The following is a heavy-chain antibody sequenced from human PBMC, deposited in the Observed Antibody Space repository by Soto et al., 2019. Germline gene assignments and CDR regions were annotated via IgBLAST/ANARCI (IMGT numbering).Heavy chain of an antibody. CDR2: IYYSGIT. J-gene: IGHJ6*02. Sequence: PSETLSLTCTVSGGSVSIGDYDWSWIRQPPVKGREWIGYIYYSGITYYNPWLKSRVTISVYTSKNECSLKLGAVTAADTAVYYSDSGVDTLGYYGMDVWGQGTTVPVSS. D-gene: IGHD5-18*01. V-gene: IGHV4-30-4*01. CDR3: DSGVDTLGYYGMDV. CDR1: GGSVSIGDYD.